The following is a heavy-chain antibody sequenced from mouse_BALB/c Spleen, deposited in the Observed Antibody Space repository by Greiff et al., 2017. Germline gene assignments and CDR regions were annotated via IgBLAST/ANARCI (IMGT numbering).Heavy chain of an antibody. V-gene: IGHV1-69*01. J-gene: IGHJ3*01. CDR2: IDTSDSYT. CDR1: GYTFTDYW. Sequence: QVQLQQPGAELVMPGASAKMSCKASGYTFTDYWMHWVKQRPGQGLEWIGAIDTSDSYTSYNQKFKGKATLTVDESSSTAYMQLSSLTSEDSAVYYCAREAFFAYWGQGTLVTVSA. CDR3: AREAFFAY.